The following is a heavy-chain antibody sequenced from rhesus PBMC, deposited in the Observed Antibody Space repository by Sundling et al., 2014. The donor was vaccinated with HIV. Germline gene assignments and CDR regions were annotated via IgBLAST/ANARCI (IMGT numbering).Heavy chain of an antibody. CDR2: ITYHGTT. Sequence: QVLLQESGPGLVKPSETLSLTCAVSGGSISTNYWSWIRQAPGKGLEWIGYITYHGTTSYNPSLQSRVTISRDTSKNQFSLRLTSATVADTAVYYCARPREYRYNYDYWGQGLLVTVSS. J-gene: IGHJ4*01. V-gene: IGHV4-122*02. CDR3: ARPREYRYNYDY. CDR1: GGSISTNY. D-gene: IGHD5-12*01.